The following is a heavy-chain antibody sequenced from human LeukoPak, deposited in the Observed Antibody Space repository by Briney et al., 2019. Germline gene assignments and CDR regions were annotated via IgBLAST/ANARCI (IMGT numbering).Heavy chain of an antibody. D-gene: IGHD1-7*01. Sequence: GGSLRLSCAASGFTFDDYAMHWARQAPGKGLEWGSGISWNSGSIGYADSVKGRFTISRDNAKNSLYLQMNSLRAEDMALYYCAKDIGADWNYAPYYFDYWGQGTLVTVSS. CDR3: AKDIGADWNYAPYYFDY. CDR2: ISWNSGSI. J-gene: IGHJ4*02. CDR1: GFTFDDYA. V-gene: IGHV3-9*03.